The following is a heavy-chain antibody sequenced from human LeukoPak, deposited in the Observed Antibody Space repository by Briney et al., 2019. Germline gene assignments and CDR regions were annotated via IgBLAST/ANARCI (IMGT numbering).Heavy chain of an antibody. D-gene: IGHD2-15*01. CDR2: ISSSSSYI. J-gene: IGHJ4*02. V-gene: IGHV3-21*01. Sequence: GGSLRLSCAASGFTFSSYSMNWVRQAPGRGLEWVSSISSSSSYIYYADSVKGRFTISRDNAKNSLYLQMNSLRAEDTAVYYCARELGYCSGGSCYGDYWGQGTLVTVSS. CDR1: GFTFSSYS. CDR3: ARELGYCSGGSCYGDY.